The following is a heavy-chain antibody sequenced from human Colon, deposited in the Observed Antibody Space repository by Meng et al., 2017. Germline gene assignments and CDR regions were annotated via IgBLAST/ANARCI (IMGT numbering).Heavy chain of an antibody. Sequence: EVHLVESGGGLVTPGGSLRLSCAASGFIFSTYTMNWVRQAPGKGLEWVSYISGSSSYIYYADSVKGRFTISRDNAKNSLYLQMNSLRADDTAVYYCARELHCTGGSCYYFDYWGQGTLVTVSS. CDR1: GFIFSTYT. CDR3: ARELHCTGGSCYYFDY. CDR2: ISGSSSYI. V-gene: IGHV3-21*01. J-gene: IGHJ4*02. D-gene: IGHD2-15*01.